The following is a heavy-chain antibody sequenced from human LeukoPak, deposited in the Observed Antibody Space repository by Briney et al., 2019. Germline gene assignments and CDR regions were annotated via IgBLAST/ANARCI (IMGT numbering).Heavy chain of an antibody. CDR2: IYYTGST. CDR1: GGSISGGTYY. D-gene: IGHD1-26*01. J-gene: IGHJ4*02. CDR3: ARRGGSGRAFDY. Sequence: SETLSLTCSVSGGSISGGTYYWGWIRQPPGKGLEWIGSIYYTGSTYDNPSLKSRVTISVDTSKNQCSLKLSSVTAADTAVYYCARRGGSGRAFDYWGQGTLVTVSS. V-gene: IGHV4-39*01.